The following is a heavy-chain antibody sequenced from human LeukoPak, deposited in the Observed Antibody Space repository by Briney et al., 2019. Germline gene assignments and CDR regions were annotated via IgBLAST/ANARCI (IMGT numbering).Heavy chain of an antibody. CDR3: ARGMAVAYDYNWFDP. Sequence: SETLSLTCTVSGGSISSGSYYWSWIRQPAGKGLEWIGRINASGSTRFNPSLKSRVTMSVDTSKNQFSLKLSSVTAADTAVYFCARGMAVAYDYNWFDPWGQGTLVTVSS. D-gene: IGHD5-12*01. V-gene: IGHV4-61*02. J-gene: IGHJ5*02. CDR2: INASGST. CDR1: GGSISSGSYY.